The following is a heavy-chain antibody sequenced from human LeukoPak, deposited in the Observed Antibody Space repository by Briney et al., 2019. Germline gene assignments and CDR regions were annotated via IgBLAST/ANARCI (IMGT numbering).Heavy chain of an antibody. CDR2: ILDSGDT. D-gene: IGHD4-11*01. CDR3: AKGDSIYVTGPDF. V-gene: IGHV3-23*01. J-gene: IGHJ4*02. CDR1: GFTLSSFR. Sequence: GGSLRLSCAASGFTLSSFRMSWVRQAPGKGLEWISRILDSGDTNYADSVKGRFTISRDKNTLHLQMNSLRAEDTAIYYCAKGDSIYVTGPDFWGPGTLVTVSS.